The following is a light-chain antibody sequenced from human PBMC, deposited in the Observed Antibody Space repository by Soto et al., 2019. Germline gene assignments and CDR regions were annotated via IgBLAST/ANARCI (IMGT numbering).Light chain of an antibody. J-gene: IGKJ4*01. CDR3: MQRIEA. CDR1: QSLLDSDDGNPY. Sequence: DIVMTQTPLSLPVTPGEPASISCRSSQSLLDSDDGNPYLDWYLQKPGQSLQLLRYTLSYRASGVPDRFSGSGSGTDFTLKISRVEAEYVGVYYCMQRIEAFGGGTKVEIK. CDR2: TLS. V-gene: IGKV2-40*01.